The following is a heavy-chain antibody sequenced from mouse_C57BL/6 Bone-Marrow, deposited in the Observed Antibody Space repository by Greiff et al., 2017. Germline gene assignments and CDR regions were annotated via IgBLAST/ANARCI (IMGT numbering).Heavy chain of an antibody. Sequence: EVQLVESGGGLVKPGGSLKLSCAASGFTFSDYGMHWVRQAPEKGLEWVAYISSGSSTIYYADKVKGRFTISIDNSKNTLYLQMTSLRSEDTAMYYCATTDAHWYFDFWGRGT. D-gene: IGHD1-1*01. J-gene: IGHJ1*03. CDR2: ISSGSSTI. V-gene: IGHV5-17*01. CDR1: GFTFSDYG. CDR3: ATTDAHWYFDF.